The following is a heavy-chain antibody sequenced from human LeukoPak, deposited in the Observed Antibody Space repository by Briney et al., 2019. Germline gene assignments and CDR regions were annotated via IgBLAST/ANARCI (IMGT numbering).Heavy chain of an antibody. Sequence: GGSLRLSCAASGFTFSSYAMHWVRQAPGKGLEYVSAISSNGGSTYYANSVKGRFTISRDNSKNTLYLQMGSLRAEDMAVYYCARGGYSYGPGSLAYWGQGTLVTVS. CDR1: GFTFSSYA. D-gene: IGHD5-18*01. CDR2: ISSNGGST. CDR3: ARGGYSYGPGSLAY. J-gene: IGHJ4*02. V-gene: IGHV3-64*01.